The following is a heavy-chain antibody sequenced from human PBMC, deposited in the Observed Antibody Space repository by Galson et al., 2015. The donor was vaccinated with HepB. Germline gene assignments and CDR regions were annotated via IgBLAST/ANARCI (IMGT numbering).Heavy chain of an antibody. Sequence: SLRLSCAASGFTFSDSNMSWIRQAPGKGLEWVSYISSSGTIISNADSVKGRFIISRDNAKNSLYLQMNRLRAEDTAVYYCAREFVGYNSDFYYYYGMDGWGQGTTVTVSS. CDR3: AREFVGYNSDFYYYYGMDG. CDR1: GFTFSDSN. J-gene: IGHJ6*02. D-gene: IGHD5-24*01. V-gene: IGHV3-11*01. CDR2: ISSSGTII.